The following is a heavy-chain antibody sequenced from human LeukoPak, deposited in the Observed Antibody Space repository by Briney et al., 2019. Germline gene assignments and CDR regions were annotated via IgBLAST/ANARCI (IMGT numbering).Heavy chain of an antibody. J-gene: IGHJ6*02. CDR1: GFTLTSSA. CDR2: IVVGSGNT. Sequence: ASVKVSCKASGFTLTSSAMQWVRQARGQRLEWIGWIVVGSGNTNYAQKFQERVTITRDMSTSTAYMELSSLRSEDTAVYYCAATVVVTAINYYYGMDVWGQGTTVTVSS. D-gene: IGHD2-21*02. CDR3: AATVVVTAINYYYGMDV. V-gene: IGHV1-58*02.